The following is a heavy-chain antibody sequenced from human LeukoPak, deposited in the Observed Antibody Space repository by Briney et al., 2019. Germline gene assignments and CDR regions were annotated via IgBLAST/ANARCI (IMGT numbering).Heavy chain of an antibody. V-gene: IGHV1-2*02. CDR1: GYTFTGYY. D-gene: IGHD2-2*01. J-gene: IGHJ5*02. CDR2: INPNSGDT. CDR3: ARDRRVGYCSSTSCLNWFDP. Sequence: ASVKVSCKASGYTFTGYYMRWVRQAPGQGLEWMGWINPNSGDTNYAQKSQGRVTMTRDTSISTAYMELSRLRSDDTAVYYCARDRRVGYCSSTSCLNWFDPWGQGTLVTVSS.